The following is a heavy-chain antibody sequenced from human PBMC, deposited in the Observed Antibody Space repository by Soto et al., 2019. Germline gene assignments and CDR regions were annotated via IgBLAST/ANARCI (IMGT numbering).Heavy chain of an antibody. J-gene: IGHJ4*02. Sequence: PGGSLRLSCAASGFTFSSYAMSWVRQAPGKGLEWVSAISGSGGSTYYADSVKGRFTISRDNSKNTAYLQMSSLRPEDTAVYYCVKGEYYYDGSAYYPFDYWCQARMVTVSS. CDR2: ISGSGGST. V-gene: IGHV3-23*01. CDR1: GFTFSSYA. D-gene: IGHD3-22*01. CDR3: VKGEYYYDGSAYYPFDY.